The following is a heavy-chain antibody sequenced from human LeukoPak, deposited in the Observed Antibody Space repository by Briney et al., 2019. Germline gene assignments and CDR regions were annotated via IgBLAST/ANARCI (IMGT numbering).Heavy chain of an antibody. J-gene: IGHJ4*02. D-gene: IGHD6-6*01. Sequence: GRSLRLSCAASGFTFDDYTMHWVRQAPGKGLEWVSLISWDGGSTYYADSVKGRFTISRDNSKNSLYLQMNSLRTEDTALYYCAKAQSASSSSRHFDYWGQGTLVTVSS. CDR1: GFTFDDYT. CDR2: ISWDGGST. V-gene: IGHV3-43*01. CDR3: AKAQSASSSSRHFDY.